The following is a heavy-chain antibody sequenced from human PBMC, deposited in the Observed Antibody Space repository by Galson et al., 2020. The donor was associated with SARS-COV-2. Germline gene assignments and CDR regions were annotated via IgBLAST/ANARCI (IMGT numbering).Heavy chain of an antibody. CDR1: GGSIRSSNYY. Sequence: SETLSLTCTVSGGSIRSSNYYWGWIRQPPGKGLEWIGSVLNSGTTHYRPSLPSRVTISVDTSKNQFSLKLNSVTAADTAMYYCARDATSRGGYNWFDTWGQGTLVTVAS. D-gene: IGHD6-19*01. CDR2: VLNSGTT. CDR3: ARDATSRGGYNWFDT. J-gene: IGHJ5*02. V-gene: IGHV4-39*07.